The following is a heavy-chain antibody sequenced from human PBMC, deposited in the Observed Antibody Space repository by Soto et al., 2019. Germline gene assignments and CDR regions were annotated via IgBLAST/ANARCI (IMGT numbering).Heavy chain of an antibody. Sequence: QLQLQESGPGLVKPSETLSLTCTVSGGSISSSSYYWGWIRQPPGKGLEWIGSIYYSGSTYYNPSLQRPVTISVDTSQPQFPLQLSSVTAADTAVYYCASCPVDYYDSRGHFDYWGQGTLVTVSS. CDR2: IYYSGST. D-gene: IGHD3-22*01. V-gene: IGHV4-39*01. CDR1: GGSISSSSYY. J-gene: IGHJ4*02. CDR3: ASCPVDYYDSRGHFDY.